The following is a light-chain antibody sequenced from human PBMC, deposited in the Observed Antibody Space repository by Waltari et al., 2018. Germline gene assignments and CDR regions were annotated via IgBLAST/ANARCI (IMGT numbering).Light chain of an antibody. CDR2: AAS. Sequence: DIQMTQSPSSLSASVGDRVTITCRASQSISTYLNWYQQKLGKAPTLLIFAASTLQGGVPSRFSGSGSGTEFTLTISNLQPEDFATYFCQQSYSSPPTFGQGTKLEI. V-gene: IGKV1-39*01. J-gene: IGKJ2*01. CDR1: QSISTY. CDR3: QQSYSSPPT.